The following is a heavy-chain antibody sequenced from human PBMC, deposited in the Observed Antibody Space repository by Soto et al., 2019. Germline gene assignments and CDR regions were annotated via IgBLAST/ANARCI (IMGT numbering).Heavy chain of an antibody. J-gene: IGHJ5*02. CDR3: AKAGRLVINWFDP. Sequence: GGSLRLSCAASGFTFSNYAMSWVRQAPGKGLEWVSAIRGSGSSTYYADSVKGRFTISRDNSKDTLFLQMNSLRAEDTAVYYCAKAGRLVINWFDPWGQGTLVTVSS. CDR2: IRGSGSST. D-gene: IGHD2-21*01. CDR1: GFTFSNYA. V-gene: IGHV3-23*01.